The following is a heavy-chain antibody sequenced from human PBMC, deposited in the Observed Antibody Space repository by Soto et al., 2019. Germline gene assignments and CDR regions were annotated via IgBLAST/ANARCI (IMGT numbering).Heavy chain of an antibody. V-gene: IGHV3-7*01. CDR3: AREKNLVVIPAALYPSQYYGMDV. D-gene: IGHD2-2*01. Sequence: LRLSCAASGFTFRSYWMSWVRQAPGKGLEWVANINHDGSEKYYVDSVKGRFTISRDNAKNSLYLQINSLRAEDTAVYYCAREKNLVVIPAALYPSQYYGMDVWGQGTTVTVSS. CDR1: GFTFRSYW. J-gene: IGHJ6*02. CDR2: INHDGSEK.